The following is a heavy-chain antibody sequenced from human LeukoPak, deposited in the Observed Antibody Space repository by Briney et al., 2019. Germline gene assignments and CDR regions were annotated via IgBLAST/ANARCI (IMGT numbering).Heavy chain of an antibody. Sequence: WASVKVSCKASGYTFTSYGISWVRQAPGQGLEWMGWISAYNGNTNYAQKLQGRVTMTTDTSTSTAYMELRSLRSDDTVVYYCARDLAPGYSSSWSPNDAFDIWGQGTMVTVSS. CDR1: GYTFTSYG. V-gene: IGHV1-18*01. D-gene: IGHD6-13*01. J-gene: IGHJ3*02. CDR2: ISAYNGNT. CDR3: ARDLAPGYSSSWSPNDAFDI.